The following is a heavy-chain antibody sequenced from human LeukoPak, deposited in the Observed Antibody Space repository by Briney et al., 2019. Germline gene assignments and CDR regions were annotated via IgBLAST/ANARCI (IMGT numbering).Heavy chain of an antibody. CDR2: IHSSGST. D-gene: IGHD1-26*01. CDR3: ARHVVGATTGVDY. CDR1: GGSIRSYY. V-gene: IGHV4-4*07. J-gene: IGHJ4*02. Sequence: PSETLSLTCTVSGGSIRSYYWSWIRQPAGKGLEWIGRIHSSGSTNYNPSLKSRVTVSLDTSKKQFSLNLSSVTAADTAVYYCARHVVGATTGVDYWGQGTLVTVSS.